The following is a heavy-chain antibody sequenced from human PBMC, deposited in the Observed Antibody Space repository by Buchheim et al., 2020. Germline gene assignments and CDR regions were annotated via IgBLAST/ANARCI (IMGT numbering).Heavy chain of an antibody. CDR2: IKQDGSER. CDR1: GFTFSNYW. Sequence: EVQLVESGGDLVQPGGSLRLSCAASGFTFSNYWMNWVRQAPGKGLEWVANIKQDGSERYYVDSVKGRFFISRNNVKNSVFLQMNSLRAEDTAVYYCAKVATNSNWYFDLWGRGAL. D-gene: IGHD5-12*01. CDR3: AKVATNSNWYFDL. J-gene: IGHJ2*01. V-gene: IGHV3-7*01.